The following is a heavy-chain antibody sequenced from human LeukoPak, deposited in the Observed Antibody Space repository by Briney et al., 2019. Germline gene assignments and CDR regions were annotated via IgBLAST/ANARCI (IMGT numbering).Heavy chain of an antibody. J-gene: IGHJ1*01. Sequence: GASVKVSCKASGYTFTGYYMHWVRQAPGQGLEWMGWINPNSGGTSYAQKFQGRVTMTRDTSISTAYMELSRLTSDGTAVYYCARGYYDSSGFEYFQDWGQGTLVTVSS. D-gene: IGHD3-22*01. CDR3: ARGYYDSSGFEYFQD. V-gene: IGHV1-2*02. CDR2: INPNSGGT. CDR1: GYTFTGYY.